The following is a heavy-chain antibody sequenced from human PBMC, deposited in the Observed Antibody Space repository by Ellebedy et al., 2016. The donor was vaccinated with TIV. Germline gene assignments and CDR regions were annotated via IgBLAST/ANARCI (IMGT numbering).Heavy chain of an antibody. CDR3: AKTGAAGTLLPYCFDD. V-gene: IGHV3-23*01. CDR1: GFTFSSYA. J-gene: IGHJ4*02. Sequence: PGGSLRLSCAASGFTFSSYAMSWVRQAPGKGLGWVSAISGSGGSTYYADSVKCRFTISRDKTKNTLFLQMNSLRAEDTAVYYCAKTGAAGTLLPYCFDDWGQGTLVTVSS. CDR2: ISGSGGST. D-gene: IGHD6-13*01.